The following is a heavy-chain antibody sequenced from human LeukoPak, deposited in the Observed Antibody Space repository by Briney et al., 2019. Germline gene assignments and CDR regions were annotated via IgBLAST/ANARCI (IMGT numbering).Heavy chain of an antibody. CDR2: IYTSGST. Sequence: SETLSLTCTVSGGSISSGGYYWSWIRQPAGEGLEWIGRIYTSGSTNSNPSLKSRVTMSVDKSKKQFSLNLSSVTAADTAVYYCARDVGEGINWELVAFDIWGRGTMVTVSS. CDR3: ARDVGEGINWELVAFDI. D-gene: IGHD3-16*01. V-gene: IGHV4-61*02. J-gene: IGHJ3*02. CDR1: GGSISSGGYY.